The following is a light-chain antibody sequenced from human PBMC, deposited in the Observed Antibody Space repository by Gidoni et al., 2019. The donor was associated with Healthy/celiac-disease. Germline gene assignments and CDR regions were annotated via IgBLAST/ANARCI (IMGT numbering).Light chain of an antibody. CDR2: GAS. CDR1: QSVSSN. CDR3: QQYNNWPPYT. V-gene: IGKV3-15*01. J-gene: IGKJ2*01. Sequence: EIVMTQSPATLSVSPGERATLPCRASQSVSSNLAWYQQKPGQAPRLLIYGASTRATGIPARFSGSGYGTEFTLTISSLQSEDFADYYCQQYNNWPPYTFGQGTKLEIK.